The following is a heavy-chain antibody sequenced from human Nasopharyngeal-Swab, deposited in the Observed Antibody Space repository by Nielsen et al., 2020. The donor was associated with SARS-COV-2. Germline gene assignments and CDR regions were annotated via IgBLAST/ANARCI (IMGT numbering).Heavy chain of an antibody. D-gene: IGHD2-21*02. CDR1: GGPISSGFYS. CDR3: ARKYCNGDCYFDY. CDR2: IYPSGNT. Sequence: SETLSLTCAVSGGPISSGFYSWRWIRQPPGKGLEWIGYIYPSGNTYYNPSLKSRVTISVDRSKNQFSLRLSSVTAADTAVYYCARKYCNGDCYFDYWGQGTLVTVSS. J-gene: IGHJ4*02. V-gene: IGHV4-30-2*01.